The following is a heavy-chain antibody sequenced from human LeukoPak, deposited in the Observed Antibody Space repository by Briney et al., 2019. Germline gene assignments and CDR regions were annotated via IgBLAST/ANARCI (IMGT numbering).Heavy chain of an antibody. J-gene: IGHJ4*02. CDR1: GSSVINAW. D-gene: IGHD3-3*01. Sequence: GGSLRLSCAASGSSVINAWMSWVRQAPGQGLEWVGRIKSRADGGTTGYAAPVEGRFSISRDDSENTLYLQMNSLQIDDTALYYCLIFPGRWGQGTLVTVSS. CDR3: LIFPGR. CDR2: IKSRADGGTT. V-gene: IGHV3-15*05.